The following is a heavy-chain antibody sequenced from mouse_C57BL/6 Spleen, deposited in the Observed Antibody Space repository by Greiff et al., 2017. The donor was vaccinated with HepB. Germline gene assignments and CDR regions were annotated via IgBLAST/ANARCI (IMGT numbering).Heavy chain of an antibody. Sequence: QVQLQQPGTELVKPGASVKLSCKASGYTFTSYWMHWVKQRPGQGLEWIGNINPSNGGTNYNEKFKSKATLTVDKSSSTAYMQLSSLTSEDSAVYYCAREAGVYDGYVRGFAYWGQGTLVTVSA. D-gene: IGHD2-3*01. CDR2: INPSNGGT. V-gene: IGHV1-53*01. CDR1: GYTFTSYW. CDR3: AREAGVYDGYVRGFAY. J-gene: IGHJ3*01.